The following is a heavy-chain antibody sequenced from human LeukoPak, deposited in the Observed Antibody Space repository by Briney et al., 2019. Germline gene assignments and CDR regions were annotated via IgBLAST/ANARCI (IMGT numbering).Heavy chain of an antibody. CDR1: GYTFTSYG. D-gene: IGHD6-19*01. Sequence: ASVKVSCKASGYTFTSYGISWVRQAPGQGLEWMGIVHPSTGSTSFTQKFQGRVTMTSDTSTRTVYMELSSLRSEDTAVYYCAREWGLRLAVNPKGMDVWGQGTTVIVSS. CDR2: VHPSTGST. V-gene: IGHV1-46*01. J-gene: IGHJ6*02. CDR3: AREWGLRLAVNPKGMDV.